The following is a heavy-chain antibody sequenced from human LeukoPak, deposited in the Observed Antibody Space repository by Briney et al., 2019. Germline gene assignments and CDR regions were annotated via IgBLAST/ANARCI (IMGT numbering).Heavy chain of an antibody. CDR3: AKVREAVAGIHY. J-gene: IGHJ4*02. CDR1: GFTFSSYG. D-gene: IGHD6-19*01. V-gene: IGHV3-30*18. Sequence: GGSLRLSCAASGFTFSSYGMHWVRQAPGKGLQWVAVISYDGSNKYYADSVKGRFTISRDNSKNTLYLQMNSLRAEDPAVYYCAKVREAVAGIHYWGQGTLVTVSS. CDR2: ISYDGSNK.